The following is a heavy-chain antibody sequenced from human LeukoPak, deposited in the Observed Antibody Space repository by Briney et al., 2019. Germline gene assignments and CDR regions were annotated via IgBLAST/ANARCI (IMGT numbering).Heavy chain of an antibody. J-gene: IGHJ4*02. CDR3: AKGPSYYYDSSGHSGDY. D-gene: IGHD3-22*01. CDR2: IYSGAGT. Sequence: QPGGSLRLSCAASGFLVSNYYMSWVRQAPGKGLEWVSVIYSGAGTYYADSVKGRFTISRDNSRNTLYLQMNSLRAEDTAVYYCAKGPSYYYDSSGHSGDYWGQGTLVTVSS. CDR1: GFLVSNYY. V-gene: IGHV3-53*05.